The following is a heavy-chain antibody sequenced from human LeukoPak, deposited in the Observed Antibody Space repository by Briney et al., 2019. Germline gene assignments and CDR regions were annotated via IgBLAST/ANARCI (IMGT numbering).Heavy chain of an antibody. D-gene: IGHD1-26*01. V-gene: IGHV4-34*01. Sequence: PSETLSLTCAVYGGSFSGYYWRSIRQPPGKGLEWIGEINHSGSTNYNPSLKSRVTISVDTSKNQFSLKLSSVTAADTAVYYCARTSIVGADFDYWGQGTLVTVSS. J-gene: IGHJ4*02. CDR2: INHSGST. CDR3: ARTSIVGADFDY. CDR1: GGSFSGYY.